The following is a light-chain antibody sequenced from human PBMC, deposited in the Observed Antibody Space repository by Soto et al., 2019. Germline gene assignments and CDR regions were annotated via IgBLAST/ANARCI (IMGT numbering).Light chain of an antibody. CDR2: DAS. Sequence: EIVLTQSPATLSLSPGERATLSCRASQSVSSYLAWYQQKPGHAPRLLIYDASNRATGIPARFSGSGSGTDFTLTISSLEPEDFAVYYCQQRSKWPLTFGGGTKVEIK. V-gene: IGKV3-11*01. CDR3: QQRSKWPLT. CDR1: QSVSSY. J-gene: IGKJ4*01.